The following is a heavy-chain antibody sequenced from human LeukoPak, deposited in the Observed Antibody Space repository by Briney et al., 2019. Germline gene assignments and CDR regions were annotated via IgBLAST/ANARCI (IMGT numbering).Heavy chain of an antibody. CDR2: ITASGGST. CDR3: ARDYPTSGIVTIFDY. V-gene: IGHV3-23*01. D-gene: IGHD1-1*01. Sequence: GGSLRLSCASSGSTFNNYAMTWVRQAPGKGLEWVSSITASGGSTYCADSVRGRFTISRDNSKNTPYLQMSSLRAEDTAVYYCARDYPTSGIVTIFDYWGQGTLVTVSS. J-gene: IGHJ4*02. CDR1: GSTFNNYA.